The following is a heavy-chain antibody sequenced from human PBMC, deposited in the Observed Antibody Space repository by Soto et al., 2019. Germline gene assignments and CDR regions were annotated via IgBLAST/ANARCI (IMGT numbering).Heavy chain of an antibody. Sequence: EVQLVESGGGLIQPGGSLRLSCAASGFSVSSKYMTWVRQAPGKGLEWVSVIYGGGTTYYADSVKGRFTISRDNSKHTLYLPMNSLRAEATAVYYCVQTTGWPGFDFWGQGNLVTVSS. CDR3: VQTTGWPGFDF. CDR1: GFSVSSKY. CDR2: IYGGGTT. D-gene: IGHD6-19*01. V-gene: IGHV3-53*01. J-gene: IGHJ4*02.